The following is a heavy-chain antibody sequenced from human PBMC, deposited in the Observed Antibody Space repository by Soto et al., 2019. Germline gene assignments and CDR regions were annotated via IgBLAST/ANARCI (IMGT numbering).Heavy chain of an antibody. J-gene: IGHJ4*02. CDR1: GGSFSGYY. CDR2: INHSGST. D-gene: IGHD5-18*01. V-gene: IGHV4-34*01. CDR3: AATSEGGYSYVNY. Sequence: SETLSLTCAVYGGSFSGYYWSWIRQPPGKGLEWIGEINHSGSTNYNPSLKSRVTISVDTSKNQFSLKLSSVTAADTAVYYCAATSEGGYSYVNYWGQGTLVTVSS.